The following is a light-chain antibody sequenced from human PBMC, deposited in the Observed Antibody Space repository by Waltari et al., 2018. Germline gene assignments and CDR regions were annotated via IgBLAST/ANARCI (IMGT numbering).Light chain of an antibody. CDR2: GNT. CDR3: QSYDSSLTGSWV. J-gene: IGLJ3*02. CDR1: GSNIGAGYD. Sequence: QSVLTQPPSVSGAPGQRVTISCTGSGSNIGAGYDVHWYQQLPGTAPKLLIYGNTNRPSGFPDRFAGSKSGTSGSLAITGLQAEDEAYYYCQSYDSSLTGSWVFGGGTKLTVL. V-gene: IGLV1-40*01.